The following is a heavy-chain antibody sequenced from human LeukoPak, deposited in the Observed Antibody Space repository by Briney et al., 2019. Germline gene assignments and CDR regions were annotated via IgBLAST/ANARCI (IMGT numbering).Heavy chain of an antibody. V-gene: IGHV4-61*08. CDR1: GGSISSGGYG. Sequence: PSETLSLTCTVSGGSISSGGYGWTWIRQPPGKGLEWIGYIYYSGSTNYNPSLKSRVTISVDTSKNQFSLKLSSVTAADTAVYYCARELTEYYYDRGFDPWGQGTLVTVSS. J-gene: IGHJ5*02. CDR3: ARELTEYYYDRGFDP. CDR2: IYYSGST. D-gene: IGHD3-22*01.